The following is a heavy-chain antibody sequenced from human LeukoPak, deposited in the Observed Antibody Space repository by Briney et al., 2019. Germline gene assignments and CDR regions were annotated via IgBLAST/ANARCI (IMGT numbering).Heavy chain of an antibody. CDR3: ARDLQERYCTNGVCYFSAPHFDY. D-gene: IGHD2-8*01. J-gene: IGHJ4*02. Sequence: GGSLRLSCAASGFTVSENYMSWARQAPGKGLEWVSYISSSSSYTNYADSVKGRFTISRDNAKNSLYLQMNSLRAEDTAVYYCARDLQERYCTNGVCYFSAPHFDYWGQGTLVTVSS. V-gene: IGHV3-11*06. CDR2: ISSSSSYT. CDR1: GFTVSENY.